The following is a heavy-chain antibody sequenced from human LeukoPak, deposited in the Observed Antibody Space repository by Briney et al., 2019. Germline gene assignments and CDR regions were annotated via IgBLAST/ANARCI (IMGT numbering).Heavy chain of an antibody. Sequence: SETPSLTCTVSGGSFSSYYWSWIRQPPGQGLEWIGYIYYSGSTNYNPSLMSRVTISVDTSKNQFSLKLSSVTAADTAVYYCARAPYEAFDYWGQGTLVTVSS. CDR3: ARAPYEAFDY. V-gene: IGHV4-59*01. CDR2: IYYSGST. J-gene: IGHJ4*02. D-gene: IGHD3-3*01. CDR1: GGSFSSYY.